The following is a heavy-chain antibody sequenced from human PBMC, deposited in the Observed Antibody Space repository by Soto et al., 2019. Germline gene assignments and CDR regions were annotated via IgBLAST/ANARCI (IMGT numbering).Heavy chain of an antibody. V-gene: IGHV3-7*04. D-gene: IGHD4-17*01. Sequence: EVQLVESGGGLVQPGGSLRLSCAASGFTFSSYWMSWVRQAPGKGLEWVANIKQDGSEKYYVDSVKGRFTISRDNAKNSLYLQMNSLRAEDTAVYYCAGDDVNGDYYFDYWGQGTLVTVSS. CDR2: IKQDGSEK. CDR3: AGDDVNGDYYFDY. CDR1: GFTFSSYW. J-gene: IGHJ4*02.